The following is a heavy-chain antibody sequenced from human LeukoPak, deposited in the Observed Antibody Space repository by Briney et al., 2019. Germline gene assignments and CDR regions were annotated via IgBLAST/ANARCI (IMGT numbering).Heavy chain of an antibody. D-gene: IGHD6-19*01. J-gene: IGHJ4*02. CDR2: IYPGDSNT. Sequence: GECLKISCKGSGYRFTSYWIGWVRQMPGKGLEWMGIIYPGDSNTRYSPSFQGQVTISADESISTAYLQWSSLRASDTAMYYCVRRGIEVAGIDYWGQGTLVTVSS. CDR3: VRRGIEVAGIDY. CDR1: GYRFTSYW. V-gene: IGHV5-51*01.